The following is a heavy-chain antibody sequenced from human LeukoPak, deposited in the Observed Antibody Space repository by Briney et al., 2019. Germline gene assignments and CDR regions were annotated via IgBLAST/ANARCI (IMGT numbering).Heavy chain of an antibody. D-gene: IGHD2-21*02. CDR2: IYHSGNT. V-gene: IGHV4-59*08. CDR1: GVSVSSYY. J-gene: IGHJ3*02. CDR3: ARSIIVVVAAGALDI. Sequence: SETLSLTCSVSGVSVSSYYWSWIRQPPGKGLEWIGYIYHSGNTNSNPSLKSRVTISVDTTKNQFSLKLSSVTAADTAVYYCARSIIVVVAAGALDIWGQGTMVTVSS.